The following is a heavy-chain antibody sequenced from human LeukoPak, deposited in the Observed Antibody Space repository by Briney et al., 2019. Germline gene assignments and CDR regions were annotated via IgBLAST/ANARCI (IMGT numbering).Heavy chain of an antibody. J-gene: IGHJ3*01. D-gene: IGHD4-17*01. CDR2: IYYSGST. CDR3: ARSIPYGDYVAFDL. V-gene: IGHV4-59*01. CDR1: AVSISSYY. Sequence: EPSVTLSLTCTVSAVSISSYYWGWIRQPQGLGLVWIGYIYYSGSTNYNPPLKSRVTISVDTSKNQVSLKLSSVTAADTAVYYCARSIPYGDYVAFDLWGQGTMVTVPS.